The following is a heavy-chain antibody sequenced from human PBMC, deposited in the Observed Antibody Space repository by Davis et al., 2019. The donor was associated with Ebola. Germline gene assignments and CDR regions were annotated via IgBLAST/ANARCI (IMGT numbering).Heavy chain of an antibody. Sequence: MPSETLSLTCTVSGGSISSYYWSWIRQPPGKGLEWIGYIYYSGSTNYNPSLKSRVTISVDTSKNQFSLKLNSVTPEDTAVYYCARVALATYGMDVWGQGTTVTVSS. CDR1: GGSISSYY. CDR3: ARVALATYGMDV. J-gene: IGHJ6*02. CDR2: IYYSGST. D-gene: IGHD5-12*01. V-gene: IGHV4-59*12.